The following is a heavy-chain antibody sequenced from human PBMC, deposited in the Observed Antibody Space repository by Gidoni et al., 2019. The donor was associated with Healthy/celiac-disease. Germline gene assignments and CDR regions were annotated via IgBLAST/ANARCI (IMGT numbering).Heavy chain of an antibody. Sequence: EVQLVESGGGLVQPGGSLRLSCAASGFTFSSYEMTWVRQAPGKGLEWVSYISSSGSTIYYADSVKGRFTISRDNAKNSLYLQMNSLRAEDTAVYYCARERGDFWSGYYRSHYGMDVWGQGTTVTVSS. D-gene: IGHD3-3*01. CDR3: ARERGDFWSGYYRSHYGMDV. CDR2: ISSSGSTI. V-gene: IGHV3-48*03. CDR1: GFTFSSYE. J-gene: IGHJ6*02.